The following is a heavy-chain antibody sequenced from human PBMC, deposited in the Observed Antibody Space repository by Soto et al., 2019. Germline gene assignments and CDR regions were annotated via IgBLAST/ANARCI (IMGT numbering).Heavy chain of an antibody. V-gene: IGHV4-31*02. CDR1: GGSISSSSFH. CDR2: IYYSGTT. D-gene: IGHD2-21*01. Sequence: SETLSLTCTVSGGSISSSSFHWGWIRQPPGKGLEWIGYIYYSGTTYYNPSLKSRVTISVDTSKNQFSLKLSSVTAADTAVYYCAASCVACGGFNYYGMDVWGQGTTVTVSS. CDR3: AASCVACGGFNYYGMDV. J-gene: IGHJ6*02.